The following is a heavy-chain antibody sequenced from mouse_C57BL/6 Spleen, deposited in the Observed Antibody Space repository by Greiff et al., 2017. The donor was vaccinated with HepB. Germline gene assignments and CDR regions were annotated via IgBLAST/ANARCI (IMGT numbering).Heavy chain of an antibody. J-gene: IGHJ4*01. CDR3: ARRTTVPYYAMDY. V-gene: IGHV1-81*01. CDR1: GYTFTSYG. CDR2: IYPRSGNT. Sequence: VQLQESGTELARPGASVKLSCKASGYTFTSYGISWVKQRTGQGLEWIGEIYPRSGNTYYNEKFKGKATLTADKSSSTAYMELRSLTSEDSAVYVCARRTTVPYYAMDYWGQGTSVTVSS. D-gene: IGHD1-1*01.